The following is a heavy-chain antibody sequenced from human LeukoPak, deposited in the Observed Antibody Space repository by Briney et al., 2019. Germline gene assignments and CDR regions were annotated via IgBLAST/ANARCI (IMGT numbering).Heavy chain of an antibody. CDR2: INPNSGGT. J-gene: IGHJ3*02. CDR1: GYTFTGYY. CDR3: ARDPDSYDYVWGSYRPHAVDI. D-gene: IGHD3-16*02. Sequence: ASVKVSCKASGYTFTGYYRHWVRQAPGQGLEWMGWINPNSGGTNYAQKFQGRVTMTRDTSISTACMELSRLRSDDTAVYYCARDPDSYDYVWGSYRPHAVDIWGQGTMVTVSS. V-gene: IGHV1-2*02.